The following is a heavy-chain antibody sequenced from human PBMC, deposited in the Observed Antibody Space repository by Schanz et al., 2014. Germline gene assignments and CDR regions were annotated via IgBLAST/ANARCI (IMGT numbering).Heavy chain of an antibody. J-gene: IGHJ4*02. Sequence: QVYLVQSGGCVVQPGRSLRLSCAASGFIFSTFGMQWVRQAPGKGLEWVAVIWYDGNKKYYADSVKGRFTVSRDNSKNTVDLQMDSLRADDTAVYYCARYNSGHSDYWGQGTLVTVSS. V-gene: IGHV3-33*01. CDR3: ARYNSGHSDY. D-gene: IGHD6-19*01. CDR1: GFIFSTFG. CDR2: IWYDGNKK.